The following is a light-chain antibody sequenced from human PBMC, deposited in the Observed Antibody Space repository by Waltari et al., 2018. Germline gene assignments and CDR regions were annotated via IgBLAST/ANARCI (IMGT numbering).Light chain of an antibody. J-gene: IGLJ2*01. CDR2: EVT. CDR1: SSDIGGYNY. Sequence: QSVLTQPPSASGSLGQSVAIPCTGTSSDIGGYNYVSWYQQYPGKAPNLIIYEVTKRPSGVPDRFSGSKSGNTASLTVSGLQAEDEADYYCSSYAVSKVVFGGGTKLTVL. V-gene: IGLV2-8*01. CDR3: SSYAVSKVV.